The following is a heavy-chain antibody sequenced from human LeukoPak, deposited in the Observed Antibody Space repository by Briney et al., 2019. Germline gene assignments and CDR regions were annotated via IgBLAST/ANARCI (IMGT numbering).Heavy chain of an antibody. CDR2: IDWDDDK. V-gene: IGHV2-70*01. Sequence: SGPTLVNPTQTLTLTCTFSGFSLSTSGMCVSWIRQPPGKALEWLALIDWDDDKYYSTSLKTGLTIPKDTSKNQVVLTMTNMDPVDTATYYRARIRRSGYCSGGSCYTSFDYWGQGTLVTVSS. J-gene: IGHJ4*02. CDR1: GFSLSTSGMC. D-gene: IGHD2-15*01. CDR3: ARIRRSGYCSGGSCYTSFDY.